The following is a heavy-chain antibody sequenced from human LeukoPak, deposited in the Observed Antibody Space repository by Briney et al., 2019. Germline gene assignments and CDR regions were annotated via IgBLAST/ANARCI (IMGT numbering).Heavy chain of an antibody. CDR3: ARKSMVVAL. D-gene: IGHD2-15*01. J-gene: IGHJ4*02. V-gene: IGHV4-39*01. CDR1: GGSISSRSYY. Sequence: SETLSLTCTVSGGSISSRSYYWGWIRQPPGKGLEWIGSIYYSGSTYYNPSLKSRVTMSVDTSKNQFSLKLTSVTAADTAVYYCARKSMVVALWGQGTLVTVFS. CDR2: IYYSGST.